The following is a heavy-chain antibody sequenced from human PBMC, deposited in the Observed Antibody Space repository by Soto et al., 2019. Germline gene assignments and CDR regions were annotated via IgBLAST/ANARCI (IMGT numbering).Heavy chain of an antibody. CDR2: IYYSGST. V-gene: IGHV4-61*08. CDR1: GGSISSGGYY. D-gene: IGHD2-2*01. J-gene: IGHJ6*03. Sequence: SETLSLTCTVSGGSISSGGYYWSWIRQHPGKGLEWIGYIYYSGSTNYNPSLKSRVTISVDTSKNQFSLKLSSVTAADTAVYYCARDIVVPAAMGEDYYYYYMDVWGKGTTVTVSS. CDR3: ARDIVVPAAMGEDYYYYYMDV.